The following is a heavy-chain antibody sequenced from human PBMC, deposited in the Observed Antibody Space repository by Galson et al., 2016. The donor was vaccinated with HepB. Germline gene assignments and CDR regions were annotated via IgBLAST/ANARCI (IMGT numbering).Heavy chain of an antibody. Sequence: SVKVSCKASGYTLTSKYMHWVRQAPGQGLEWMGIINPSGGSTSYAQKFQGRVTVTRDTSTSTVYMELSSLRSEDTAVYYCARDQSWGNYELDYWGQGTLVTVSS. J-gene: IGHJ4*02. D-gene: IGHD3-22*01. CDR2: INPSGGST. CDR1: GYTLTSKY. CDR3: ARDQSWGNYELDY. V-gene: IGHV1-46*01.